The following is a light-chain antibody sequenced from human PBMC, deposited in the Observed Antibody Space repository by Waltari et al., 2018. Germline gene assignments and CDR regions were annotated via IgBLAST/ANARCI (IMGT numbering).Light chain of an antibody. J-gene: IGLJ2*01. V-gene: IGLV3-21*02. CDR2: DDS. Sequence: SYALIPPPSVSVDPGQTARIPFGGDNIGNKLVPWYQRKPGQAPVRVVHDDSDRPAGIPERFSGSNSGHTATLTITRVDAGDEADYYCQVWDFTSDQVVFGGGTRLTVL. CDR3: QVWDFTSDQVV. CDR1: NIGNKL.